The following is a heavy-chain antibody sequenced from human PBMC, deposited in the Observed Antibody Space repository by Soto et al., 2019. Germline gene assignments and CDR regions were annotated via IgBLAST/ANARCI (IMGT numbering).Heavy chain of an antibody. V-gene: IGHV4-34*01. CDR1: GGSFSGYY. CDR2: INHSGST. D-gene: IGHD3-9*01. CDR3: ARTVLGPDLLADSFVDYYYYMDV. Sequence: SETLSLTCAVYGGSFSGYYWSWIRQPPGKGLEWIGEINHSGSTNYNPSLKSRVTISVDTSKNQFSLKLSSVTAADTAVYYCARTVLGPDLLADSFVDYYYYMDVWGQGTTVTVSS. J-gene: IGHJ6*03.